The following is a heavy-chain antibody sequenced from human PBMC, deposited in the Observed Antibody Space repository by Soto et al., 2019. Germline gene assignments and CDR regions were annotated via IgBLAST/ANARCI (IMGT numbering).Heavy chain of an antibody. CDR3: ARDWGRGYSPQSKRWFDP. CDR1: GYTLTELY. V-gene: IGHV1-24*01. Sequence: ASVKVSCKVSGYTLTELYMHWVRQAPGKGLEWMGGFDPEDGETIYAQKFQGRVTMTEDTSTDTAYMELSSLRSEDTAVYYCARDWGRGYSPQSKRWFDPWGQGTLVTVSS. CDR2: FDPEDGET. J-gene: IGHJ5*02. D-gene: IGHD5-18*01.